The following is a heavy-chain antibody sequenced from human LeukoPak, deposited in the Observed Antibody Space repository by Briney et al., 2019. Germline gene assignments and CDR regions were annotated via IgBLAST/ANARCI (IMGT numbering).Heavy chain of an antibody. D-gene: IGHD2-15*01. CDR2: INHSGST. Sequence: SETLSLTCGVYGGSFSDYYWSWIRQPPGKGLEWIGEINHSGSTNYNPSLKSRVTISVDTSKNQFSLKLSSVTAADTAVYYCAREALIKRCFPRSGGSCRGVNWFDPWGQGTLVTVSS. J-gene: IGHJ5*02. CDR3: AREALIKRCFPRSGGSCRGVNWFDP. CDR1: GGSFSDYY. V-gene: IGHV4-34*01.